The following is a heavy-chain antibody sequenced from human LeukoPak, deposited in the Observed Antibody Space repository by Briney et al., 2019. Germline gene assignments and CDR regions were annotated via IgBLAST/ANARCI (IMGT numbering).Heavy chain of an antibody. J-gene: IGHJ4*02. CDR1: GYTFTGYY. CDR3: ARETLAVAGNDY. V-gene: IGHV1-2*02. Sequence: ASVKVSCKASGYTFTGYYMHWVRQAPGQGLEWMGWINPNSGGTNYAQKFQGRVTMTRDTSISTAYMELRRLRSNDTAVYYCARETLAVAGNDYWGQETLVTVSS. D-gene: IGHD6-19*01. CDR2: INPNSGGT.